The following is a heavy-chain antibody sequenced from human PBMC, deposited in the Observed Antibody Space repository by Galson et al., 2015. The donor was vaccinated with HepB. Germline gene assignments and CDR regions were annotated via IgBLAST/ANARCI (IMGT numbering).Heavy chain of an antibody. V-gene: IGHV4-59*01. CDR2: IYYSGST. CDR3: ARGAGGIFYL. CDR1: GGSISSYY. Sequence: ETLSLTCTVSGGSISSYYWSWIRQPPGKGLEWIGYIYYSGSTNYNPSLKSRVTISVDTSKNQFSLKLSSVTAADTAVYYCARGAGGIFYLWGQGTLVTVSS. J-gene: IGHJ5*02. D-gene: IGHD3-9*01.